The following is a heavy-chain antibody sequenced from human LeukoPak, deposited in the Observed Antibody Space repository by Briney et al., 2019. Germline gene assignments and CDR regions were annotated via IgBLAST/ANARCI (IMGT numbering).Heavy chain of an antibody. CDR3: AREFGESSETHYYYYYGMDV. CDR1: GYTFTSYY. D-gene: IGHD3-10*01. CDR2: INPSGGST. J-gene: IGHJ6*02. V-gene: IGHV1-46*01. Sequence: ASVKVSCKASGYTFTSYYMHWVRQAPGQGLEWMGIINPSGGSTSYAQKFQGRVTMTRDTSTSTVYMELSSLRSEDTAVYYCAREFGESSETHYYYYYGMDVWGQGTTVTVSS.